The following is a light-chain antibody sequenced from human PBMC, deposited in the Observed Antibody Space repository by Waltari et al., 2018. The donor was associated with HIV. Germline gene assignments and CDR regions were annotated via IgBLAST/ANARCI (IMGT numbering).Light chain of an antibody. Sequence: VLTQSPDSLAVSLGERATINCKSSQSVLYNSDNKNYLAWNQQKPGQPPNLLISWASTRESGVPDRFSGSGSGTDFTLTISSLQAEDVAIYYCQQYHTSWTFGQGTKVEIK. CDR3: QQYHTSWT. CDR2: WAS. CDR1: QSVLYNSDNKNY. J-gene: IGKJ1*01. V-gene: IGKV4-1*01.